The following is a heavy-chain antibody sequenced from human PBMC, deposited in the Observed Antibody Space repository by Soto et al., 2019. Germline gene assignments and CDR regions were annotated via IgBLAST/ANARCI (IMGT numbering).Heavy chain of an antibody. Sequence: GGSLRLSCAASEFTFSSYSMNWVRQAPGKGLEWVSYISSSSSTIYYADSVKGRFTISRDNAKNSLYLQMNSLRDEDTAVYYCARIQGYGGNQPIGYYYGMDVWGQGTTVTVSS. CDR2: ISSSSSTI. J-gene: IGHJ6*02. CDR3: ARIQGYGGNQPIGYYYGMDV. V-gene: IGHV3-48*02. CDR1: EFTFSSYS. D-gene: IGHD4-17*01.